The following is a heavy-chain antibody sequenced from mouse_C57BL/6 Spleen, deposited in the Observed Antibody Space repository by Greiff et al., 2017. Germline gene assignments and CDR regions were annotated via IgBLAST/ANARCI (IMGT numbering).Heavy chain of an antibody. Sequence: QVQLQQPGAELVRPGSSVKLSCKASGYTFTSYWMHWVKQRPIQGLEWIGNIDPSDSETHYNQKFKDKATLTVDKSSSTAYMQLSSLTSEDSAVYYCARYDGYHAFFDYWGQGTTLTVSS. CDR1: GYTFTSYW. J-gene: IGHJ2*01. CDR3: ARYDGYHAFFDY. CDR2: IDPSDSET. D-gene: IGHD2-3*01. V-gene: IGHV1-52*01.